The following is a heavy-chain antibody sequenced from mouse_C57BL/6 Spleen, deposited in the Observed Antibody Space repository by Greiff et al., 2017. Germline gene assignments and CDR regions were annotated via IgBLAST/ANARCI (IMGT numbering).Heavy chain of an antibody. V-gene: IGHV1-39*01. CDR2: INPNYGTT. Sequence: VQLQQSGPELVKPGASVKISCKASGYSFTDYNMNWVKQSPGKSLEWIGVINPNYGTTSSNQKFKGKATLTVDQSSSTAYMRLNSLTSDESAVYYCANMTARTYLDYWGQGTTLTVSS. D-gene: IGHD3-2*01. CDR1: GYSFTDYN. J-gene: IGHJ2*01. CDR3: ANMTARTYLDY.